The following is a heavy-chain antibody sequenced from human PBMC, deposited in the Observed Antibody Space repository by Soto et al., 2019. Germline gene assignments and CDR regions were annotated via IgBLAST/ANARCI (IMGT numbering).Heavy chain of an antibody. CDR2: TYYRSKWYN. CDR3: AKAYSYGPNWFDP. Sequence: SQTLSLTCAISGDSVSSNSAAWNWIRQSPSRGLEWLGRTYYRSKWYNDYAVSVKSRMTINPDTSKNQFSLQLNSVTPEDTAVYSCAKAYSYGPNWFDPWGQGPLVTVYS. J-gene: IGHJ5*02. V-gene: IGHV6-1*01. CDR1: GDSVSSNSAA. D-gene: IGHD5-18*01.